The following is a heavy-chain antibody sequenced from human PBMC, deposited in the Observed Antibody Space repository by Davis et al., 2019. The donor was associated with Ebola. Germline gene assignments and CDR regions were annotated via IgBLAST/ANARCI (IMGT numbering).Heavy chain of an antibody. CDR1: GYTFTGYY. D-gene: IGHD3-22*01. CDR3: ARSYYYDTSGNSLPYFDY. V-gene: IGHV1-2*06. CDR2: INPNSGGT. J-gene: IGHJ4*02. Sequence: AASVKVSCKASGYTFTGYYMHWVRQAPGQGLEWMGRINPNSGGTNYAQKFQGRVTMTRDTSISTAYMELSRLRSEDTAVYYCARSYYYDTSGNSLPYFDYWGQGTLVTVSS.